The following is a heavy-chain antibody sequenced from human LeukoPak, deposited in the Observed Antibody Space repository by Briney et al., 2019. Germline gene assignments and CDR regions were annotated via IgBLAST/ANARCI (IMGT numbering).Heavy chain of an antibody. CDR2: INHSGST. J-gene: IGHJ4*02. CDR3: ARGYYYDSSGYYKRSSLDY. V-gene: IGHV4-34*01. D-gene: IGHD3-22*01. CDR1: GGSFSGYY. Sequence: SETLSLTCAVYGGSFSGYYWSWIRQPPGKGLEWIGEINHSGSTNYNSSLKSRVTISVDTSKNQFSLKLSSVTAADTAVYYCARGYYYDSSGYYKRSSLDYWGQGTLVTVSS.